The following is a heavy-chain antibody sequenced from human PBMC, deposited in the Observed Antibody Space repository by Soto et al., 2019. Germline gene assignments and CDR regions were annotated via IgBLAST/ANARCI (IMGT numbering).Heavy chain of an antibody. V-gene: IGHV3-23*01. Sequence: GGSLRLSCAASGFTFTTYTMNWVRQAPGKGLEWVSAINGGQGRTYYADSVKGRFTISRDNSKNMLFLQMNSLRAEDTAVYYCAKTLRDIGPIDYWGQGTLVTVSS. CDR3: AKTLRDIGPIDY. CDR2: INGGQGRT. D-gene: IGHD5-12*01. J-gene: IGHJ4*02. CDR1: GFTFTTYT.